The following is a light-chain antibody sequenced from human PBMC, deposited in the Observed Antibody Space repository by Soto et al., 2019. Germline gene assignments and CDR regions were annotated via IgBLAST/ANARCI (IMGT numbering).Light chain of an antibody. V-gene: IGKV3-11*01. CDR1: QGISRY. CDR2: DAS. J-gene: IGKJ2*01. CDR3: QQYDT. Sequence: EILLTQSPATLSLSPGERATLSCRASQGISRYLAWYQQKPGQAPRLLIYDASNRATGIPARFSGSGSGTDFTLTISRLEPEDFAVYYCQQYDTFGQGTK.